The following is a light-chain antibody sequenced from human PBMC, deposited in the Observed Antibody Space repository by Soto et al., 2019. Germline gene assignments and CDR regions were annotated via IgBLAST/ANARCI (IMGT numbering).Light chain of an antibody. V-gene: IGKV1-5*01. CDR3: QQLNVYPLT. CDR1: QTISSW. CDR2: VAS. Sequence: DIQMTQSPSTLSGSVGDRVTITCRASQTISSWLAWYQQKPGKAPKLLIYVASTLQSGVPSRFSGSGSGTDFTLTISSPQPEDFATYYCQQLNVYPLTFGQGTRLEIK. J-gene: IGKJ5*01.